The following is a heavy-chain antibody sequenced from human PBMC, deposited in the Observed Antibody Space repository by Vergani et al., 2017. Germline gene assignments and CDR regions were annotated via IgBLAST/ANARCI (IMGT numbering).Heavy chain of an antibody. CDR3: ARESRWGGVVVPAAYDY. CDR2: ISAYNGNT. V-gene: IGHV1-18*01. J-gene: IGHJ4*02. Sequence: QVQLVQSGAEVKKPGASVKVSCKASGYTFTSYGISWVRQAPGQGLEWMGWISAYNGNTNYAQKLQGRVTMTTDTSTSTAYMELRRLRSDGTAVYYCARESRWGGVVVPAAYDYWGQGTLVTVSS. CDR1: GYTFTSYG. D-gene: IGHD2-2*01.